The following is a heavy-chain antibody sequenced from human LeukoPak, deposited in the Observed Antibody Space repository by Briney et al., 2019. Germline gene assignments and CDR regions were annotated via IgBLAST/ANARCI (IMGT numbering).Heavy chain of an antibody. V-gene: IGHV1-8*01. CDR1: GYTFTSYG. CDR3: ARGVRYFNWLLSYSHNWFDP. Sequence: GASVKVSCKASGYTFTSYGINWVRQATGQGLEWMGWINPNSGNTGYAQKFQGRVTMTRNTSISTAYMELSSLRSEDTAVYYCARGVRYFNWLLSYSHNWFDPWGQGTLVTVSS. D-gene: IGHD3-9*01. CDR2: INPNSGNT. J-gene: IGHJ5*02.